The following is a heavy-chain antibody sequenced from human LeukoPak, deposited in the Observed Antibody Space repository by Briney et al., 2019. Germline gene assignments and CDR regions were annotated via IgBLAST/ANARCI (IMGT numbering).Heavy chain of an antibody. Sequence: SKTLSLTCTASGGSISWGSYYWSSIRQPAGKGLEWIGRIYTNGSTNYNPSLKSRVTISVDTSKNQFSLKLSSVTAADTAVYYCARDPLDSSGSEVDYWGQGTLVTVSS. D-gene: IGHD6-19*01. V-gene: IGHV4-61*02. CDR1: GGSISWGSYY. J-gene: IGHJ4*02. CDR3: ARDPLDSSGSEVDY. CDR2: IYTNGST.